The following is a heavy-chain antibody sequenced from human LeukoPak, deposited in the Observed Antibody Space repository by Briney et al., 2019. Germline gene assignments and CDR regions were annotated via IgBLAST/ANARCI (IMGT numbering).Heavy chain of an antibody. CDR1: GGSISNYY. Sequence: EASETLSLTCTVSGGSISNYYWSWIRQPPGKGLEWIGYIYYSGSTNYNPSLKSRVTISVDTSKNQFSLKLSSVTAADTAVYYCARATWNGYMFDYWGQGSLVTVTS. CDR2: IYYSGST. CDR3: ARATWNGYMFDY. J-gene: IGHJ4*02. V-gene: IGHV4-59*01. D-gene: IGHD5-24*01.